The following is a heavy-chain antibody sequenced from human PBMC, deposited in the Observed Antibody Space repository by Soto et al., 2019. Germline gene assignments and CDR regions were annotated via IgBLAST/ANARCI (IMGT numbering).Heavy chain of an antibody. Sequence: ASVKVSCKASGYTFTSYGISWVRQAPGQGLEWMGWISAYNGNTNYAQKLQGRVTMTTDTSTSTAYMELRSLRSDDTAVYYCARAPRIAAAGPYYYYGMDVWGQGTTVTVSS. CDR3: ARAPRIAAAGPYYYYGMDV. CDR2: ISAYNGNT. CDR1: GYTFTSYG. V-gene: IGHV1-18*01. J-gene: IGHJ6*02. D-gene: IGHD6-13*01.